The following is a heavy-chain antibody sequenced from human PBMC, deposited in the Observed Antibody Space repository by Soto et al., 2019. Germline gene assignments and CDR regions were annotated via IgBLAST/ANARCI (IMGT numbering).Heavy chain of an antibody. CDR2: INHSGST. CDR3: ARERYYDFWSGYYGPHFDY. Sequence: SETLSLTCAVYGGSFSGYYWSWIRQPPGKGLEWIGEINHSGSTNYNPSLKSRVTISVDTSKNQFSLKLSSVTAADTAVYYCARERYYDFWSGYYGPHFDYWGQGTLVTVSS. CDR1: GGSFSGYY. V-gene: IGHV4-34*01. J-gene: IGHJ4*02. D-gene: IGHD3-3*01.